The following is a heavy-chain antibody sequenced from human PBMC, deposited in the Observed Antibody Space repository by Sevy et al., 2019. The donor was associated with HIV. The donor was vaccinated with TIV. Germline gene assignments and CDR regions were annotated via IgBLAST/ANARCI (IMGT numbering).Heavy chain of an antibody. CDR2: ISYDGSNK. CDR3: ARDDNGDYSNYADSTGRYYYYYYGMDV. Sequence: GGSLRLSCAASGFTFSSYAMHWVRQAPGKGLEWVAVISYDGSNKYYADSVKGRFTISRDNSKNTLYLQMNSLRAEDTAVYYGARDDNGDYSNYADSTGRYYYYYYGMDVWGQGTTVTVSS. V-gene: IGHV3-30-3*01. CDR1: GFTFSSYA. J-gene: IGHJ6*02. D-gene: IGHD4-4*01.